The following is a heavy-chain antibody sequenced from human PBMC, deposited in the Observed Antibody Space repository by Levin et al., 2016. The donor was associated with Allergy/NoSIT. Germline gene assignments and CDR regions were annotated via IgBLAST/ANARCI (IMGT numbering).Heavy chain of an antibody. CDR2: IYHSGST. V-gene: IGHV4-4*02. Sequence: WIRQPPGKGLEWIGEIYHSGSTNYNPSLKSRVTISVDKSKNQFSLKLSSVTAADTAVYYCARLSGTTLIFDPWGQGTLVTVSS. J-gene: IGHJ5*02. D-gene: IGHD1-7*01. CDR3: ARLSGTTLIFDP.